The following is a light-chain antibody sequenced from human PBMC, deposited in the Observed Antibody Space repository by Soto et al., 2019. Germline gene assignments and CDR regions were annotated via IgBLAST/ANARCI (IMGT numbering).Light chain of an antibody. CDR3: QSYDNSLSYV. J-gene: IGLJ1*01. CDR2: GNN. Sequence: QSVLTQPPSVSGAPGQRVTISCTGSSSNIGARYDVHWYQHLPGTAPKLLIYGNNNRPSGVPDGFSGSNSGTSASLAITGLQAEDEADYYCQSYDNSLSYVFGTGTKLTVL. CDR1: SSNIGARYD. V-gene: IGLV1-40*01.